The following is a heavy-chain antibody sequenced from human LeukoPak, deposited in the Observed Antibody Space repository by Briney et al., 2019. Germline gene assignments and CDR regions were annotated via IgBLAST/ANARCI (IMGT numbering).Heavy chain of an antibody. Sequence: SSETLSLTCAVYGGSFSDYYWTWIRQPPGRGLEWIGEINHSGSTKYSPSLRGRVTISVDTSENQFSLEVSSVTAADTAVYYCARAGPLITVAATPSFDYWGPGTLVTVSS. CDR1: GGSFSDYY. V-gene: IGHV4-34*01. J-gene: IGHJ4*02. D-gene: IGHD2-15*01. CDR2: INHSGST. CDR3: ARAGPLITVAATPSFDY.